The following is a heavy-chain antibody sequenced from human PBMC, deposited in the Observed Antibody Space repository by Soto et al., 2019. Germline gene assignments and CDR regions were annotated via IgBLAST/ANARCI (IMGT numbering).Heavy chain of an antibody. D-gene: IGHD2-21*01. CDR1: GFTVSSNF. CDR2: IYYGGTP. V-gene: IGHV3-53*05. J-gene: IGHJ4*02. CDR3: AKAGEVFGLVIFAYLDS. Sequence: EVQLVETGGGLIQAGGSLRLSCVASGFTVSSNFVSWVRQAPGKGLEWVANIYYGGTPYYADSVRGRFTISRDISKNTVALQMNSLRSEDTAVYFCAKAGEVFGLVIFAYLDSWGQGSLVTVSA.